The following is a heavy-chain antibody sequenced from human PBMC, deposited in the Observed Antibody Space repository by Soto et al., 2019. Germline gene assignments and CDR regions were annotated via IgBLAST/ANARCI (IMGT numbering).Heavy chain of an antibody. V-gene: IGHV4-31*03. CDR1: GGSISSGGYY. J-gene: IGHJ4*02. CDR3: XXXXXXXXCSXX. CDR2: IYDSGTA. Sequence: QVQLQESGPGLVKPSQTLSLTCTVSGGSISSGGYYWSWIRQHPGKGLEWIGHIYDSGTAYYSPSLESRVTISVDTSKNQFXLXXXXXXXXXXXXXXXXXXXXXXCSXXWGQGTLVTVSS.